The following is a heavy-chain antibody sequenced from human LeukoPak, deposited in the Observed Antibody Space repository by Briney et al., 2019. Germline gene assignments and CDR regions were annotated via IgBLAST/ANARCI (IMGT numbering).Heavy chain of an antibody. CDR1: GGSISSDY. D-gene: IGHD3-22*01. CDR2: IYTSGST. CDR3: ARVVQSTDSSGFYLPEYFQH. J-gene: IGHJ1*01. V-gene: IGHV4-4*07. Sequence: SETLSLTCTVSGGSISSDYWSWIRQPDGKGLEWIGRIYTSGSTNYNPSLKSRVTVSVDTSKNQFSLKLSSATAADTAVYYCARVVQSTDSSGFYLPEYFQHWGQGTLVTVSS.